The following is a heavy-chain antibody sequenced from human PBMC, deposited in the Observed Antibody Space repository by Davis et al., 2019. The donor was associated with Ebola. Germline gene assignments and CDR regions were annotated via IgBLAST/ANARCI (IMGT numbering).Heavy chain of an antibody. CDR3: ARGQQAVVVVAATVY. V-gene: IGHV3-30-3*01. CDR1: GFTFSSYW. CDR2: ISYDGSNK. D-gene: IGHD2-15*01. Sequence: GESLRLSCAASGFTFSSYWMHWVRQAPGKGLEWVAVISYDGSNKYYADSVKGRFTISRDNSKNTLYLQMNSLRAEDTAVYYCARGQQAVVVVAATVYWGQGTLVTVSS. J-gene: IGHJ4*02.